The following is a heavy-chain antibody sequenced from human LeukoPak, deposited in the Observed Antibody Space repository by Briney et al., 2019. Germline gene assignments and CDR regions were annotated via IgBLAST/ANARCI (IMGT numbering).Heavy chain of an antibody. CDR1: GGSISSYY. V-gene: IGHV4-59*08. CDR2: IYYSGSN. CDR3: ARIPLTGEQGRYYYYYYMDV. J-gene: IGHJ6*03. D-gene: IGHD7-27*01. Sequence: ESLSLTRAVSGGSISSYYWSWIRQPPGKGLEWVGYIYYSGSNNYNPSLKSRVTISVDTSKNHFSLQLSSVPAADTAVYYGARIPLTGEQGRYYYYYYMDVWGKGTTVTVSS.